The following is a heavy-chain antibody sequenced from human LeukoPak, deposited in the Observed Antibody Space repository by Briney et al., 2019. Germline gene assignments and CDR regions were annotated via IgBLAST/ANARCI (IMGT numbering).Heavy chain of an antibody. J-gene: IGHJ4*02. CDR1: GGSISSYY. D-gene: IGHD3-22*01. CDR3: ARLRYDSSGYRSSSYYFEY. V-gene: IGHV4-59*01. Sequence: KPPETLSLTCTVSGGSISSYYWNWIRQPPGKGLEWIGYIYYSGSTNYNPSLKSRVTISVDTSKNQFSLKLSAVTAADTAVYYCARLRYDSSGYRSSSYYFEYWGQGTLVTVSS. CDR2: IYYSGST.